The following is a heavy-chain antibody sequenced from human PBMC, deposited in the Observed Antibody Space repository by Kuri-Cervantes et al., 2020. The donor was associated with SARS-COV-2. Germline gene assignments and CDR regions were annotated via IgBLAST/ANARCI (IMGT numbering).Heavy chain of an antibody. CDR2: IKQDGSEK. CDR3: AKFRYSGSYYDFDY. Sequence: GESLKISCAASGFTFSSYWMSWVRQAPGKGLEWVANIKQDGSEKYYVDSVKGRFTISRDNSKNTLYLQMSSLRAEDTALYYCAKFRYSGSYYDFDYWGQGTLVTVSS. J-gene: IGHJ4*02. D-gene: IGHD1-26*01. CDR1: GFTFSSYW. V-gene: IGHV3-7*03.